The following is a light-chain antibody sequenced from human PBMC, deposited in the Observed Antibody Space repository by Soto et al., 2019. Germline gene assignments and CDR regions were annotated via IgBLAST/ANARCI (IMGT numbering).Light chain of an antibody. J-gene: IGLJ2*01. CDR2: DVS. Sequence: QSALTQPASVSGSLGQSITIACTGSSRDIGTYDYVSWYQQHPGKAPKLIIYDVSRRPSGIPNRFSGSKFGNTASLTISGLQGDDEADYHCPSYSSSATSILFGGGTKLTVL. CDR1: SRDIGTYDY. V-gene: IGLV2-14*03. CDR3: PSYSSSATSIL.